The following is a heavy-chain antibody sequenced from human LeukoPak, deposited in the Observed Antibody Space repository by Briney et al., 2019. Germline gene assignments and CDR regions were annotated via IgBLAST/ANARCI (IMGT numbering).Heavy chain of an antibody. CDR3: AKDRLVVVPAAPGAFDI. V-gene: IGHV3-23*01. CDR2: ISGSGGST. Sequence: GGSLRLSCAASGFTFSSYWMHWVRQAPGKGLEWVSAISGSGGSTYYADSVKGRFTISRDNSKNTLYLQMNSLRAEDTAVYYCAKDRLVVVPAAPGAFDIWGQGTMVTVSS. D-gene: IGHD2-2*01. CDR1: GFTFSSYW. J-gene: IGHJ3*02.